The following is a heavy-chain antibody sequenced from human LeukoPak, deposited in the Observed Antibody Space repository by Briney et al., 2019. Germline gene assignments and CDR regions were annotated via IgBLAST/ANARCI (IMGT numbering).Heavy chain of an antibody. CDR2: INHSGST. Sequence: PSETLSLTCAVYGGSFSGYYWSWIRRPPGKGLEWIGEINHSGSTNYNPSLKSRVTISVDTSKNQFSLKLSSVTAADTAVYYCARGPQYRWSYYYYYMDVWGKGTTVTVSS. J-gene: IGHJ6*03. D-gene: IGHD5-24*01. V-gene: IGHV4-34*01. CDR1: GGSFSGYY. CDR3: ARGPQYRWSYYYYYMDV.